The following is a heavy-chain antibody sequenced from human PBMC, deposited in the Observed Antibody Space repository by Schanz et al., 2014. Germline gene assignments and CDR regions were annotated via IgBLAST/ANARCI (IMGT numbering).Heavy chain of an antibody. Sequence: QLQMQESGPGLVKPSETLSLTCSVSGDSISSYYWSWIRQPPGKALEWIGYIYSSGTTNYNPSLKSPVTISIDASKNQFSLKLTSVTAADTGVYYCARVGQGAVATGSNTFYYYVMDVWGQGTTVTVSS. D-gene: IGHD6-13*01. CDR1: GDSISSYY. CDR3: ARVGQGAVATGSNTFYYYVMDV. J-gene: IGHJ6*02. CDR2: IYSSGTT. V-gene: IGHV4-59*01.